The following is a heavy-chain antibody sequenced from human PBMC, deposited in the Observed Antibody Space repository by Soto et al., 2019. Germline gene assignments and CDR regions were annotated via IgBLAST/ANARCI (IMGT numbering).Heavy chain of an antibody. Sequence: ASVRVSCKASGYTFTSYAMHWVRQAPGQRLEWMGWINAGNGNTKYSQKFQGRVTITRDTSASTAYMELSSLRSEDTAVYYCARVSPPYYDYIWGSYPVWGQGTLVTVS. CDR2: INAGNGNT. V-gene: IGHV1-3*01. CDR3: ARVSPPYYDYIWGSYPV. CDR1: GYTFTSYA. J-gene: IGHJ1*01. D-gene: IGHD3-16*02.